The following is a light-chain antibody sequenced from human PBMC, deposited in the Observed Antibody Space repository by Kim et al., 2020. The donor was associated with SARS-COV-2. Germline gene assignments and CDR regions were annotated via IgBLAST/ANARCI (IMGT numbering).Light chain of an antibody. Sequence: QSALTQPASVSGSPGQSITISCTGTSSDVGAYDYVSWFKQLPGKAPQLVIYDVSYRPSGISNRLSGSKSGNTASLTISGLQTEDEADYFCSSYTGTTTLYVFGSETKVTVL. CDR2: DVS. V-gene: IGLV2-14*03. CDR3: SSYTGTTTLYV. CDR1: SSDVGAYDY. J-gene: IGLJ1*01.